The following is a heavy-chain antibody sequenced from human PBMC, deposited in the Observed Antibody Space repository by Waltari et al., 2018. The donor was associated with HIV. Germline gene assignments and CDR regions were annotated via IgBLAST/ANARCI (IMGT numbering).Heavy chain of an antibody. D-gene: IGHD6-19*01. J-gene: IGHJ4*02. Sequence: QVQLVESGGGVVQPGRSLRRSCAASSFTLSSYAMHWVRQAPGKGLEWVAVISYYGDNKYYADSVKGRFTISRDNSKNTLYLQMNSLRAEDTAVYYCAKGASGWSPGYWGQGTLVTVSS. CDR2: ISYYGDNK. CDR1: SFTLSSYA. V-gene: IGHV3-30*18. CDR3: AKGASGWSPGY.